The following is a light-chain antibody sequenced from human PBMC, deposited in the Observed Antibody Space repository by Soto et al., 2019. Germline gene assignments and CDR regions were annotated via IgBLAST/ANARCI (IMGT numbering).Light chain of an antibody. CDR3: GTWDSSLSAGWV. CDR1: SSNIGDNL. Sequence: QSVLTQPPSVSAAPGQKVTISCSGSSSNIGDNLFSWYQHLPGTAPRLLIYEDNKRPSGIPDRFSGSKSGTSATLGITGLQPGDEADYYCGTWDSSLSAGWVFGGGTKLTVL. J-gene: IGLJ3*02. V-gene: IGLV1-51*02. CDR2: EDN.